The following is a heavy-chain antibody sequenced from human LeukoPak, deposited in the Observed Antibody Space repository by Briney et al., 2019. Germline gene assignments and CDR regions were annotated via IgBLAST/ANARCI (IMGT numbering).Heavy chain of an antibody. Sequence: GGSLRLSCAASGFIFRSYGVHGVRQAPEKGLECVAVISYYGSNKYYADTVKGRFTISRDNYKNTMYLQMSSLRAEDTAVYYCATDIGLVIIRSAFDIWGRGTMVTVSS. D-gene: IGHD3/OR15-3a*01. CDR1: GFIFRSYG. CDR3: ATDIGLVIIRSAFDI. J-gene: IGHJ3*02. CDR2: ISYYGSNK. V-gene: IGHV3-30*03.